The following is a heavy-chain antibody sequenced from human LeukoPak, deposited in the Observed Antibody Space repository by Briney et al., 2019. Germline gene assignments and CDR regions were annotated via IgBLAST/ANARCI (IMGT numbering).Heavy chain of an antibody. Sequence: PGGSLRLSCAASGFTFSSYEMNWVRQAPGKGLEWVSSISSSSSYIYYADSVKGRFTISRDNAKNSLYLQMNSLRAEDTAVYYCARDPGYCTNGVCYTSFDYWGQGTLVTVSS. V-gene: IGHV3-21*01. CDR1: GFTFSSYE. D-gene: IGHD2-8*01. J-gene: IGHJ4*02. CDR2: ISSSSSYI. CDR3: ARDPGYCTNGVCYTSFDY.